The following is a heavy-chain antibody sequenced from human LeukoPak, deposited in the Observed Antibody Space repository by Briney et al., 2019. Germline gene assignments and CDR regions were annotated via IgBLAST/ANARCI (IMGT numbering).Heavy chain of an antibody. D-gene: IGHD2-8*01. V-gene: IGHV3-23*01. Sequence: PGGSLRLSCAASGFTFSGFAMSWVRRTPGKGLEWVSGISGSGDNTLYADSVKGRFTISRDNSKNALYLQMNSLRAEDTAVYYCARLMGVGGYPNNDYWGQGTLVTVSS. CDR1: GFTFSGFA. CDR3: ARLMGVGGYPNNDY. J-gene: IGHJ4*02. CDR2: ISGSGDNT.